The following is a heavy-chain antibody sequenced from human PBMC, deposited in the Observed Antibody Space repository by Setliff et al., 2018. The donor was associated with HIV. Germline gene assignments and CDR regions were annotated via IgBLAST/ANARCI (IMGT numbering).Heavy chain of an antibody. CDR3: ARDEGRATGSWWDQSASWYLDY. J-gene: IGHJ4*01. V-gene: IGHV4-4*07. D-gene: IGHD6-13*01. CDR1: GGSISSYY. CDR2: ISAAGTI. Sequence: SETLSLTCTVSGGSISSYYWSWIRQPAGKRLEFIGRISAAGTINYNPSLRSRVTLSVDTSEDQFSLTVNSVTAADTAMYFCARDEGRATGSWWDQSASWYLDYWGHGILVTVSS.